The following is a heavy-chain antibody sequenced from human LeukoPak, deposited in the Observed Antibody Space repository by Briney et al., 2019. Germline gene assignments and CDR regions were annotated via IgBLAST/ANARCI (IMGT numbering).Heavy chain of an antibody. CDR2: IVVGSGNT. CDR3: AAPISRLGGYGDYYYYGMDV. Sequence: SVKVSCKASGCTFTSSAMQGVRQARGQRLDWIGWIVVGSGNTNYAQKFQERVTITRDMSTSTAYMELSSLRSEDTAVYYCAAPISRLGGYGDYYYYGMDVWGQGTTVTVSS. D-gene: IGHD3-10*01. J-gene: IGHJ6*02. V-gene: IGHV1-58*02. CDR1: GCTFTSSA.